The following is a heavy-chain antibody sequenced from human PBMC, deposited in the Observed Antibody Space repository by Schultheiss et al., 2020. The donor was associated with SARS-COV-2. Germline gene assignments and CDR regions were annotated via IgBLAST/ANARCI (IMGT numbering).Heavy chain of an antibody. J-gene: IGHJ6*02. V-gene: IGHV3-66*02. CDR2: IYSGGST. CDR3: ARDCPRGWYHYYYYGMDV. Sequence: GGSLRLSCTASGFTFGDYAMSWFRQAPGKGLEWGSVIYSGGSTYYADSMKGRFTISRDNSKNTLYLKMNSLRAEDTAVYYCARDCPRGWYHYYYYGMDVWGQGTTVTVSS. D-gene: IGHD6-19*01. CDR1: GFTFGDYA.